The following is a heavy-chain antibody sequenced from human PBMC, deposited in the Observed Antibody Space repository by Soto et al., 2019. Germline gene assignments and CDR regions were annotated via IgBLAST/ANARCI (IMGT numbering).Heavy chain of an antibody. J-gene: IGHJ6*02. D-gene: IGHD2-2*03. CDR3: ARLNGYCVSTSCHGYYGMDV. CDR2: IYGSANT. Sequence: SETLSLTCTVSGGPIRSFYWSWIRQPPGKGLEWIGYIYGSANTNYSPSLKSRLTMSLDTSKSHFSLKLISVTAADTAVYYCARLNGYCVSTSCHGYYGMDVWGQGTTVTVSS. V-gene: IGHV4-59*08. CDR1: GGPIRSFY.